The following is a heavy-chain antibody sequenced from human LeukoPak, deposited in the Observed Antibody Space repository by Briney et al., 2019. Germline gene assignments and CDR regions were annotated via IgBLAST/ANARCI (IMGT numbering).Heavy chain of an antibody. CDR3: ARDRRANWYFDL. V-gene: IGHV4-59*01. CDR2: IFYSGST. CDR1: DGSISSNY. Sequence: SETLSLTCTVSDGSISSNYWTWLRQPPGKGLEWIGYIFYSGSTNYNPSLKSRVTISVDTSKNQFSLKLSSVTAADTAVYYCARDRRANWYFDLWGRGTLVTVSS. J-gene: IGHJ2*01.